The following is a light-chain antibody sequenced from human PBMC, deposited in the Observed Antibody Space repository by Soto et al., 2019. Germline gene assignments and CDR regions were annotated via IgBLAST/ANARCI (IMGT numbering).Light chain of an antibody. CDR2: STN. CDR1: RSNIGSNT. CDR3: TAWDGSLDIVL. J-gene: IGLJ2*01. V-gene: IGLV1-44*01. Sequence: QLVLTQPPSASGTPGQRVTISCSGGRSNIGSNTVNWYQQLPGSAPKLLIYSTNQRPSGVPDRFSGSKSGTSAALAISGLQSEDEADYYCTAWDGSLDIVLIGGGTKVTVL.